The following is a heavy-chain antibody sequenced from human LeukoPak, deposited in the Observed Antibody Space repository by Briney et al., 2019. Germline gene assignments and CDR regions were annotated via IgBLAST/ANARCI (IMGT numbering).Heavy chain of an antibody. CDR3: ARHVGWPRLWFGEPLSAWWFDP. CDR1: GGSFSGYY. V-gene: IGHV4-34*01. Sequence: SETLSLTCAVYGGSFSGYYWSWIRQPPGKGLEWIGEINHSGSTNYNPSLKSRVTISVDTSKNQFSLKLSSVTAADTAVYYCARHVGWPRLWFGEPLSAWWFDPWGQGTLVTVSS. J-gene: IGHJ5*02. CDR2: INHSGST. D-gene: IGHD3-10*01.